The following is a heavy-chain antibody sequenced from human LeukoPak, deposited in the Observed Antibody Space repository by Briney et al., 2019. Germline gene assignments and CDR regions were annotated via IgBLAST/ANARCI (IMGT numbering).Heavy chain of an antibody. D-gene: IGHD2-2*03. Sequence: SVKVSCKASGGTFSSYAISWVRQAPGQGLEWMGRIIPILGIANYAQKFQGRVTITADESTSTAYMELRSLRSDDTAVYYCATSPMDMPSTPWGQGTLVTVSS. V-gene: IGHV1-69*04. CDR3: ATSPMDMPSTP. CDR1: GGTFSSYA. CDR2: IIPILGIA. J-gene: IGHJ5*02.